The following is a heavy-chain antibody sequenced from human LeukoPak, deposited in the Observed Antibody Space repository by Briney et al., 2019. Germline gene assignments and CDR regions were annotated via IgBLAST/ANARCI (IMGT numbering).Heavy chain of an antibody. D-gene: IGHD1-26*01. Sequence: ASVKVSCKASGYTFTSYYMHWVRQAPGQGLEWMGIINPSGGSTSYAQKFQGRVTMTRDTSTSTVYMELSSLRSEDTAVYYCARGSLRSVVPGGSYVYYFDYWGQGTLVTVSS. J-gene: IGHJ4*02. CDR2: INPSGGST. CDR1: GYTFTSYY. CDR3: ARGSLRSVVPGGSYVYYFDY. V-gene: IGHV1-46*01.